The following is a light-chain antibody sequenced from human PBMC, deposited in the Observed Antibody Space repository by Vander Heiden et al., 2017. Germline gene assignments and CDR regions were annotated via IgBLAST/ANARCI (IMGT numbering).Light chain of an antibody. CDR3: CSYAGSSTFL. CDR2: EDS. J-gene: IGLJ2*01. CDR1: SYEIGTFNL. V-gene: IGLV2-23*02. Sequence: QSALTQPASVSGSPGQSVTISCTVASYEIGTFNLVSWYQQHPGEAPKLMIYEDSERPSGVSNRFSGSKSGNTASLTISGLQAEDEADYYCCSYAGSSTFLFGGGTKLTVL.